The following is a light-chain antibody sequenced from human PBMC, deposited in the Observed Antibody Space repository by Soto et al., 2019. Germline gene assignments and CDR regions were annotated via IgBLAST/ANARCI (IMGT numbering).Light chain of an antibody. CDR1: QSVRSNY. J-gene: IGKJ4*01. CDR2: DAS. V-gene: IGKV3-20*01. CDR3: QQYGSTPLT. Sequence: EIVLKQYPDTLSLSPGERATLSYRASQSVRSNYLDWYQQKPGQAPRFLIYDASSRATGIPDRFSGSGSGTDFTLTISRLEPEDFAVYYCQQYGSTPLTFGGGTKVDIK.